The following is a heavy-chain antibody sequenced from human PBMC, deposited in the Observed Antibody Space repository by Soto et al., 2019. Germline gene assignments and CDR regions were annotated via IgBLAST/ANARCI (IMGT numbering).Heavy chain of an antibody. CDR1: GGSISSSSYY. Sequence: QLQLQESGPGLVKPSETLSLTCTVSGGSISSSSYYWGWIRQPPGKGLEWIGSIYYSGSTYDNPSLTGRVTIYVDTSKNQFSLKLSSVNVADTAVYYCARDEGDYDFFQNWFDPWGQGTLVTVSS. J-gene: IGHJ5*02. CDR2: IYYSGST. CDR3: ARDEGDYDFFQNWFDP. V-gene: IGHV4-39*02. D-gene: IGHD3-3*01.